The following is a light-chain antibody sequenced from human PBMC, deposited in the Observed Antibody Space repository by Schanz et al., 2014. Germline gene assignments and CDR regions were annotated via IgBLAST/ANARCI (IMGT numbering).Light chain of an antibody. Sequence: QSALTQPASVSGSPGQSITISCTGTSSDVGGYIYVSWYQQHPGKAPKLMIYDVSNRPSGVSNRFSGSKSGNTASLTISRLQAEDEADYYCCSYAGSSTLVFGGGTKLTVL. CDR1: SSDVGGYIY. J-gene: IGLJ2*01. CDR3: CSYAGSSTLV. V-gene: IGLV2-23*02. CDR2: DVS.